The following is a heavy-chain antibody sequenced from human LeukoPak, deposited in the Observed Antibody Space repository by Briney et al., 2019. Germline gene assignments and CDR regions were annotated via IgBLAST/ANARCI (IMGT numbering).Heavy chain of an antibody. J-gene: IGHJ3*02. D-gene: IGHD1-26*01. CDR1: GYSFRSGYY. CDR3: ARVIVGPPYFDTFDI. Sequence: SETLSLTCNVSGYSFRSGYYWGWIRQPPGKGLQWIGTIYHSGSTYYNPSLKSRVTMSVDTSKNQFSLKLNSVTAADTAVYYCARVIVGPPYFDTFDIWGQGTMVTVSS. CDR2: IYHSGST. V-gene: IGHV4-38-2*02.